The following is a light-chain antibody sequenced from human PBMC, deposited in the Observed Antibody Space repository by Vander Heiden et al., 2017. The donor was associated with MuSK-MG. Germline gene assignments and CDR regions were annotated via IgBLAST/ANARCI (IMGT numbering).Light chain of an antibody. V-gene: IGLV2-14*01. CDR2: EVR. CDR3: SSFTSSTYV. CDR1: SSDVGGY. Sequence: QSALTQPASVSGSPGQSITISCSGTSSDVGGYVSWYQQYPGKVPKLMVDEVRNRRTGVANRFSGSKSGNTVSLTISGREDEDDDDYYCSSFTSSTYVFGTGTKV. J-gene: IGLJ1*01.